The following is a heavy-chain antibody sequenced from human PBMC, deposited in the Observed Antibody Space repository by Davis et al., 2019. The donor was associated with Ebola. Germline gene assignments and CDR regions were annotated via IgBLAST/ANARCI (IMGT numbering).Heavy chain of an antibody. J-gene: IGHJ5*02. D-gene: IGHD2-15*01. CDR3: AKDGWSGGGGGIDQ. V-gene: IGHV3-30*18. Sequence: PGGSLRPSCAASGFTFSRFGMHWVRQPPGKGLEWVTMISSDGTNKFYSDSLKGRFAISRDNSRNTLFLLMNDLRDEDTGVYYCAKDGWSGGGGGIDQWGQGTLVIVFS. CDR2: ISSDGTNK. CDR1: GFTFSRFG.